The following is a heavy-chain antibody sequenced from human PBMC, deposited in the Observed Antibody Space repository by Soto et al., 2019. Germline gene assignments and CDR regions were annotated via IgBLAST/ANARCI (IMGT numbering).Heavy chain of an antibody. CDR1: GFTFSSYG. D-gene: IGHD3-10*01. CDR3: AKRRQLGDYYYYGMDV. Sequence: QVHLVESGGGVVQPGKSLRLSCAASGFTFSSYGMHWVRQAPGMRLEWVAIISYDGSNQYYADSVKGRFTISRHNSKNTLYLKMNSLRAEDTAVYYCAKRRQLGDYYYYGMDVWGQGTTVTVSS. CDR2: ISYDGSNQ. J-gene: IGHJ6*02. V-gene: IGHV3-30*18.